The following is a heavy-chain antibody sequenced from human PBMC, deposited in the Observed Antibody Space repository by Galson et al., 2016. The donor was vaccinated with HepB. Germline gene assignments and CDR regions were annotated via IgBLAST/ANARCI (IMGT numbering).Heavy chain of an antibody. Sequence: SLRLSCAASGFTFRSYAMHWLRQAPGKGLEWMAVIWYDGSNEYYSDSVRGRFTIARDNSKNTLYLQMNSPTAEDTAVYYCARDLSGSYSTDYWGQGTLVIVSS. CDR3: ARDLSGSYSTDY. CDR2: IWYDGSNE. J-gene: IGHJ4*02. D-gene: IGHD1-26*01. V-gene: IGHV3-33*08. CDR1: GFTFRSYA.